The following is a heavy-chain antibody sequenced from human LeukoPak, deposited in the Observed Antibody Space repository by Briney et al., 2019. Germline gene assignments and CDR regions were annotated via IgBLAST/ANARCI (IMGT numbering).Heavy chain of an antibody. Sequence: RGSLRLSCAAPGFIFSSYSMNWVRQAPGKGLEWVSSISTSSSYIDYADSVKGRFTISRDNAKNSLYPQMNSLRAEDTAVYYCAREYGGFDYWGQGTLVTVSS. CDR3: AREYGGFDY. V-gene: IGHV3-21*01. D-gene: IGHD4-23*01. CDR1: GFIFSSYS. CDR2: ISTSSSYI. J-gene: IGHJ4*02.